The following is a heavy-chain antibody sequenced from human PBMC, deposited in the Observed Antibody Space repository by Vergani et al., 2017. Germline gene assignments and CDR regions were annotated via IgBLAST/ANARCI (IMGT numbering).Heavy chain of an antibody. Sequence: EVQLVQSGAEVKKPGESLKISCKGSGYSFTNFWNGWVRQRPGRGLEWMGIIYPGDSEVKSNPTFRGQVIFSVDTSVNTAYLQWRSLQASDTATYFCASGGHGSENGGALQLWGQGTNITVSS. CDR1: GYSFTNFW. CDR3: ASGGHGSENGGALQL. J-gene: IGHJ3*01. V-gene: IGHV5-51*01. D-gene: IGHD3-10*01. CDR2: IYPGDSEV.